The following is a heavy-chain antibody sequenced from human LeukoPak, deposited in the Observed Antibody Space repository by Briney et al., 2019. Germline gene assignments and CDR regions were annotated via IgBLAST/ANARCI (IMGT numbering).Heavy chain of an antibody. Sequence: SGGSLRLSCAASVFIFSRYWMSGVRQTPGEGLEWVANIKQDGSEKYYVHSVKGRFTISRDNAKTSLYLQMNSLRAEGTAVYYCARIVPAACFDYWGQGTLVTVSS. J-gene: IGHJ4*02. CDR3: ARIVPAACFDY. D-gene: IGHD2-2*01. CDR2: IKQDGSEK. CDR1: VFIFSRYW. V-gene: IGHV3-7*01.